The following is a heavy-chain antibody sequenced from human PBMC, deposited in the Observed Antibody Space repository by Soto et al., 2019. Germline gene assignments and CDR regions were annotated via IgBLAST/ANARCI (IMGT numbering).Heavy chain of an antibody. CDR1: GGTFSSYA. CDR3: ARDLFHCGGDRFDALSI. Sequence: SVKVSCKASGGTFSSYAISWVRQAPGQGLEWMGGIIPIFGTANYAQKFQGRVTITADESTSTAYMELSSLRSEDTAVYYCARDLFHCGGDRFDALSISGQRTTVPVSS. J-gene: IGHJ3*02. V-gene: IGHV1-69*13. CDR2: IIPIFGTA. D-gene: IGHD2-21*02.